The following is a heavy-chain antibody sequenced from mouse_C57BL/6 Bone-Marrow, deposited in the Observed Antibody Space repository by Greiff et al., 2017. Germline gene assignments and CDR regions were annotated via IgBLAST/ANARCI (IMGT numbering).Heavy chain of an antibody. Sequence: EVKLVESGGGLVQPGGSLSLSCAASGFTFTDYYMSWVRQPPGKALEWLGFISNRANGYTTAYSASVKGRFTISRDNSKSILYLQMNALRTEDSATYYCARPIELYAMDYWGHGTSVTVSS. J-gene: IGHJ4*01. CDR3: ARPIELYAMDY. V-gene: IGHV7-3*01. CDR2: ISNRANGYTT. CDR1: GFTFTDYY.